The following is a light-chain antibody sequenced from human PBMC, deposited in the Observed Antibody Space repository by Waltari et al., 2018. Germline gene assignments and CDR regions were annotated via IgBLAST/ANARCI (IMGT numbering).Light chain of an antibody. CDR2: KAA. CDR1: QSVSRT. J-gene: IGKJ1*01. Sequence: EIVLTQSPGNLSLSPGDRATLSCRASQSVSRTLAWYQQKPGQAPRRLIYKAASRATGIPDRFSGSGSGTDFSLTISILGPEDFAVYYCQKYGTLPATFGQGTKVEIK. CDR3: QKYGTLPAT. V-gene: IGKV3-20*01.